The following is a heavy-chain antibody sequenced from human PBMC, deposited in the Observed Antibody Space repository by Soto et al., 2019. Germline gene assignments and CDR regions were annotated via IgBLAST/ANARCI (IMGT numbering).Heavy chain of an antibody. CDR2: TIPIFGTA. CDR3: AREAGYNWFDP. CDR1: GVTFKSYS. V-gene: IGHV1-69*13. Sequence: SVKVSCEASGVTFKSYSMRWVRQAPGQGLEWMGGTIPIFGTANYAQKFQGRVTITADESTSTAYMELSSLRSEDTAVYYCAREAGYNWFDPWGQGTLVPVSS. J-gene: IGHJ5*02.